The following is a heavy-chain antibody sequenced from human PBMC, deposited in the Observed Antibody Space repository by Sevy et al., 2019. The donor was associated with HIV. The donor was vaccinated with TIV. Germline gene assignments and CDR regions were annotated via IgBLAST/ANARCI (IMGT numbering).Heavy chain of an antibody. Sequence: QAGGSLRLSCEASGFTFNKYAMSWVRQAPGKGLEWVSSLSGSGSSTYYADSVRVRFTISRDNSRNTLYLEVDSLRVEDTGVYYCARHVDSLMVRMFYGMDVWGQGTTVTVSS. CDR1: GFTFNKYA. D-gene: IGHD5-18*01. CDR2: LSGSGSST. CDR3: ARHVDSLMVRMFYGMDV. J-gene: IGHJ6*02. V-gene: IGHV3-23*01.